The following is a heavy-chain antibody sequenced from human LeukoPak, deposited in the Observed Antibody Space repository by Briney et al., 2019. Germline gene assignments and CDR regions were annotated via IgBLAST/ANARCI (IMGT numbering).Heavy chain of an antibody. J-gene: IGHJ4*02. CDR1: GGTFSSYA. CDR2: IIPILGIA. D-gene: IGHD4-17*01. Sequence: ASVKVSCKASGGTFSSYAISWVRQAPGQGLEWMGRIIPILGIANYAQKFQGRVTITADKSTSTAYMELSSLRSEDTAVYYCAKGRPYGDYVSDFDYWGQGTLVTVSS. CDR3: AKGRPYGDYVSDFDY. V-gene: IGHV1-69*04.